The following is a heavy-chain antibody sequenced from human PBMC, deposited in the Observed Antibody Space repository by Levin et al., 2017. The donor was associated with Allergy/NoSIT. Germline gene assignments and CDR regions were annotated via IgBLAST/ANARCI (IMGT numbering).Heavy chain of an antibody. CDR1: GFTFSDYY. Sequence: SCAASGFTFSDYYMSWIRQAPGKGLEWVSYISSSGSTIYYADSVKGRFTISRDNAKNSLYLQMNSLRAEDTAVYYCARDGPSGFLEWLSRAPFDYWGQGTLVTVSS. D-gene: IGHD3-3*01. J-gene: IGHJ4*02. V-gene: IGHV3-11*01. CDR3: ARDGPSGFLEWLSRAPFDY. CDR2: ISSSGSTI.